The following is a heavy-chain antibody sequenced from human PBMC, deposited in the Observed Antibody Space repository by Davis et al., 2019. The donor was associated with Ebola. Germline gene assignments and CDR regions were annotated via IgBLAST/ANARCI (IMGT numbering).Heavy chain of an antibody. J-gene: IGHJ6*02. V-gene: IGHV3-74*01. Sequence: PGGSLRLSCAASGFTFSSYWMHWVRQAPGKGLVWVSRINSDGSSTSYADSVKGRFTISRDNAKNTLYLQMNSLRAEDTAVYYCARAYSNGGYYYYGMDVWGQGTTVTVSS. D-gene: IGHD4-11*01. CDR3: ARAYSNGGYYYYGMDV. CDR1: GFTFSSYW. CDR2: INSDGSST.